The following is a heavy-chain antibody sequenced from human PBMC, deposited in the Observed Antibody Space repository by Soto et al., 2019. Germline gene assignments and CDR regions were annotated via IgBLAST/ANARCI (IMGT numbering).Heavy chain of an antibody. D-gene: IGHD3-9*01. J-gene: IGHJ5*02. Sequence: SETLSLTCTVSNGSVGTYYWTWVRQPPGKGLEWIGYVYYSGSTNYNPSLKSRVGMSIDTSKNQFSLELKSVTAADTATYFCVRDYLLTGFDTWGQGTLVTVSS. CDR2: VYYSGST. CDR3: VRDYLLTGFDT. V-gene: IGHV4-59*02. CDR1: NGSVGTYY.